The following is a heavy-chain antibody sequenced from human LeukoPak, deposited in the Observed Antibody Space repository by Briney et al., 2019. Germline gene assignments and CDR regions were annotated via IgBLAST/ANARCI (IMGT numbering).Heavy chain of an antibody. D-gene: IGHD2-2*01. V-gene: IGHV1-18*01. J-gene: IGHJ5*02. Sequence: GAPVKVSCKASRYTFTSYGISWVRQAPGQGLEWMGWISAYNGNTNYAQKLQGRVTMTTDTSTSTAYMELRSLRSDDTAVYYCARDPGRPVVVPAAKFDPWGQGTLVTVSS. CDR1: RYTFTSYG. CDR2: ISAYNGNT. CDR3: ARDPGRPVVVPAAKFDP.